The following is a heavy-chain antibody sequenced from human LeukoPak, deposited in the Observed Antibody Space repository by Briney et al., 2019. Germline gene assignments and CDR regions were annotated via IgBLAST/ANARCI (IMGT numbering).Heavy chain of an antibody. CDR3: ARDLGVLRFLEWLSYPDY. V-gene: IGHV3-30-3*01. CDR2: ISYDGSNK. CDR1: GFTFSSFA. Sequence: GGSLRLSCAASGFTFSSFAMSWVRQAPGKGLEWVAVISYDGSNKYYADSVKGRFTISRDNSKNTLYLQMNSLRAEDTAAYYCARDLGVLRFLEWLSYPDYWGQGTLVTVSS. D-gene: IGHD3-3*01. J-gene: IGHJ4*02.